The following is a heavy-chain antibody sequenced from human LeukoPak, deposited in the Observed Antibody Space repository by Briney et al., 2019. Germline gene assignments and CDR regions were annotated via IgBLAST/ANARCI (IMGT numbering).Heavy chain of an antibody. V-gene: IGHV1-58*02. J-gene: IGHJ6*02. CDR3: AVEGYYDIFV. Sequence: GTSVKVSCKASGFTFTSSAMQWVRQARGQRLEWIGWIVVGSGNTNYAQKFQERVTITRDMSTSTAYMELSSLRAEDTAVYYCAVEGYYDIFVWGQGTTVTVSS. CDR1: GFTFTSSA. D-gene: IGHD3-9*01. CDR2: IVVGSGNT.